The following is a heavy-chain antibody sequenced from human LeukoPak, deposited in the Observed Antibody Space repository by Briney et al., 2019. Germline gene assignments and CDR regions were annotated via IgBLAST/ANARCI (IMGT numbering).Heavy chain of an antibody. V-gene: IGHV4-30-4*01. Sequence: PSQTLSLTCTVSGGSISSGDYYWSWIRQPPGKGLEWIGSIHHSGSTYYNPSLKSRVTISVDTSKNQFSLKLSSVTAADTAVYYCAREPSGTLDYWGQGTPVTVSS. D-gene: IGHD1-26*01. CDR3: AREPSGTLDY. CDR1: GGSISSGDYY. CDR2: IHHSGST. J-gene: IGHJ4*02.